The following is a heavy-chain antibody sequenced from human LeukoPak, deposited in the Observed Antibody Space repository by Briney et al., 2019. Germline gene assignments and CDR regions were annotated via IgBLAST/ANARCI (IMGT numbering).Heavy chain of an antibody. CDR2: ISYDGSNK. Sequence: PGRSLRLSCAASGFTFSSYAMHWVRQAPGKGLEWVAVISYDGSNKYYADSVKGRFTISSDNSKNTLYLQMNSLRAEDTAVYYCARGLSPIAVAGTGRYNWFDPWGQGTLVTVSS. D-gene: IGHD6-19*01. CDR1: GFTFSSYA. J-gene: IGHJ5*02. V-gene: IGHV3-30*04. CDR3: ARGLSPIAVAGTGRYNWFDP.